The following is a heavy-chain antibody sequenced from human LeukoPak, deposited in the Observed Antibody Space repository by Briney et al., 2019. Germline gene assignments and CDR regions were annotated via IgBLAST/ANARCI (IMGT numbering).Heavy chain of an antibody. Sequence: ASVKVSCKASGYTFTSYYIDWVRQAPGQGGEWMGVINPSGGSTRYAQKFQGRVTMTGDPSTRTVYMELSSLTSDDTAVSYCARGTTDAYWGQGTPVTVSS. V-gene: IGHV1-46*01. J-gene: IGHJ4*02. D-gene: IGHD1-1*01. CDR1: GYTFTSYY. CDR2: INPSGGST. CDR3: ARGTTDAY.